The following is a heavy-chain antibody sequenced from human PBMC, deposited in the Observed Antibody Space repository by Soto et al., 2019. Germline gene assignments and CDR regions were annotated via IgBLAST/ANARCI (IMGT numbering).Heavy chain of an antibody. CDR1: GYTFTSYA. CDR3: ARGDWWLFDY. V-gene: IGHV1-3*05. CDR2: INAGNGNT. Sequence: QVQLVQSGAEEKKPGASVKVSCKASGYTFTSYAIHWVRQAPGQRLEWMGWINAGNGNTKYSQKFQGRVTITRDTTASTAYMELSSLKSEDTAVYYCARGDWWLFDYWGQGTLVTVSS. D-gene: IGHD2-8*02. J-gene: IGHJ4*02.